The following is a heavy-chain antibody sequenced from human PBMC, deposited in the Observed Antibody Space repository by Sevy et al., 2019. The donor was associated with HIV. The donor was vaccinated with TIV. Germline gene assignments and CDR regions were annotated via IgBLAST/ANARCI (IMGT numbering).Heavy chain of an antibody. CDR3: AKDRGGDTIYGVAIIPYGMDV. CDR1: GFTFDDYA. J-gene: IGHJ6*02. D-gene: IGHD3-3*01. Sequence: GGSLRLSCAASGFTFDDYAMHWVRQAPGKGLEWVSGISWNSVSIGYAGSVKGRFPIYRNNAKNSMYLQMNSLRAEKKALYYCAKDRGGDTIYGVAIIPYGMDVWGQGTAVTVSS. V-gene: IGHV3-9*01. CDR2: ISWNSVSI.